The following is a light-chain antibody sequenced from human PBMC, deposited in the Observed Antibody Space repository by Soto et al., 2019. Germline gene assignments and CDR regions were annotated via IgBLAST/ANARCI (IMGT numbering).Light chain of an antibody. V-gene: IGKV1-5*03. CDR1: QNINSW. CDR3: HQYHSSST. Sequence: DIQMTQSPSTLSAAVGDRVTINCRASQNINSWLAWYQQKPGKAPKLLIYKASTLERGVPSRFRGSGSETEFTLTISSLQPDDFATYYCHQYHSSSTFGGGTTVAIK. CDR2: KAS. J-gene: IGKJ4*01.